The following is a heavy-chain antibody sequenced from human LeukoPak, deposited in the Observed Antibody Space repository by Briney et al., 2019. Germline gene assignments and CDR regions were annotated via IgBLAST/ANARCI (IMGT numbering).Heavy chain of an antibody. D-gene: IGHD6-13*01. CDR2: IIPIFGTA. J-gene: IGHJ3*02. CDR1: GGTFSSYA. CDR3: ARDLGSEAAADNVGVAFDI. V-gene: IGHV1-69*05. Sequence: SVKVSCKASGGTFSSYAISWARQAPGQGLEWMGGIIPIFGTANYAQKFQGRVTITTDESTSTAYMELSSLRSEDTAVYYCARDLGSEAAADNVGVAFDIWGQGTMVTVSS.